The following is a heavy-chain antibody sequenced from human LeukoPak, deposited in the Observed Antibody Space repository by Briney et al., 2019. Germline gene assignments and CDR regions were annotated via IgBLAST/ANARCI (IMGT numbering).Heavy chain of an antibody. CDR3: AKASWVSNDDALL. J-gene: IGHJ4*02. Sequence: AGGSLTLSCAASGFTFSSYAMSWVREAPARGLEWVSSLRGNGDTFYADSVKGRFTLSRDDSRNTVYLQLNNLRVEDTAVYYCAKASWVSNDDALLWGQGTVVTVSS. CDR2: LRGNGDT. D-gene: IGHD1-1*01. V-gene: IGHV3-23*01. CDR1: GFTFSSYA.